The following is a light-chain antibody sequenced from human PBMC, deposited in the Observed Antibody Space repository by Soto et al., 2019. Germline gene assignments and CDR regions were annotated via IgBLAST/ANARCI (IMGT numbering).Light chain of an antibody. Sequence: DIQLIQSPSFLSASVGDRVTITCRASQGISSHLAWYQQIPGKGPKLLIYAAPTLQSGVPSRFSGSGSGIEFTLAISSLQTEDFATYFCQQVTGYQHTFGQGTKLEIK. J-gene: IGKJ2*01. V-gene: IGKV1-9*01. CDR3: QQVTGYQHT. CDR1: QGISSH. CDR2: AAP.